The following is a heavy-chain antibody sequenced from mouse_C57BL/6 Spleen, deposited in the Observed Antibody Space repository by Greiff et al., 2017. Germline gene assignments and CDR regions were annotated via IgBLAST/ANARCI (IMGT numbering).Heavy chain of an antibody. CDR2: IYPGSGST. CDR1: GYTFTSYW. J-gene: IGHJ4*01. V-gene: IGHV1-55*01. D-gene: IGHD1-1*01. Sequence: VQLQQPGAELVKPGASVKMSCKASGYTFTSYWITWVKQRPGQGLEWIGDIYPGSGSTNYNEKFKSKATLTVDTSSSTAYMQLSSLTSEDSAVYYCERPYYYGSSYAMDYWGQGNSVTVSS. CDR3: ERPYYYGSSYAMDY.